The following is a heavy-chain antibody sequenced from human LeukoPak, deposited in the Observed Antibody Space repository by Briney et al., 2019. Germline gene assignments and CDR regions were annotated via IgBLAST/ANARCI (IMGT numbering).Heavy chain of an antibody. V-gene: IGHV4-39*01. J-gene: IGHJ4*02. CDR2: IYYSGST. Sequence: SETLSLTCTVSGDSITTSSYYWGWIRQPPGKGLEWIGNIYYSGSTYYNPSLKSRVTISGDTSKNQFSLKLRSVTAADTAVYYCARALERYYYDSSGYYAHFDYWGQGTLVTVSS. CDR1: GDSITTSSYY. D-gene: IGHD3-22*01. CDR3: ARALERYYYDSSGYYAHFDY.